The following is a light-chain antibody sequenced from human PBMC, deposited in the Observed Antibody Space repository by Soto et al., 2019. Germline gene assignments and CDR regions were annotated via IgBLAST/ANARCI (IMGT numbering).Light chain of an antibody. CDR1: SSDVVHYPY. CDR3: CSYTSSSTRI. V-gene: IGLV2-14*01. CDR2: DVN. Sequence: QSVLTQPASVSGSPGQSITIACTGTSSDVVHYPYVSWYQQYPGKAPKLMIQDVNTRPSGVSNRFAGSKSGNTASLTISGLQADDEADYYCCSYTSSSTRIFGGGTQLTVL. J-gene: IGLJ2*01.